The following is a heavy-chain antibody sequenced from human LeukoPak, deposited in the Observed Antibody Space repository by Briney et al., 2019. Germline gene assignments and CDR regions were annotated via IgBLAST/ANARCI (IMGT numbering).Heavy chain of an antibody. V-gene: IGHV4-59*08. D-gene: IGHD3-22*01. CDR1: GGSISNYV. J-gene: IGHJ4*02. CDR2: IYYSGST. Sequence: PSETLSLTCTVSGGSISNYVWSWIRQPPGKSLEWIAYIYYSGSTNYNPSLKSRVTMSVDTSKNQFSLKLSSVTAADTAVYYCARHAGGYSSLDCWGQGPLVAVSS. CDR3: ARHAGGYSSLDC.